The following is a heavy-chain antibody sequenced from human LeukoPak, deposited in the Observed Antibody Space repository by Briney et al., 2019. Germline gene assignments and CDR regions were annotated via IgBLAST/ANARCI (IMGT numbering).Heavy chain of an antibody. CDR2: ISSRSNYT. CDR3: ARGEEYSSSSGPVDY. J-gene: IGHJ4*02. V-gene: IGHV3-11*06. CDR1: GFTFSDDY. D-gene: IGHD6-6*01. Sequence: PGGSLRLSCAAFGFTFSDDYMSWIRQAPGKGLEWVSYISSRSNYTNYADSVKGRFTISRDNAKHSLYLQMNSLRAEDTAVYYCARGEEYSSSSGPVDYWGQGTLVTVSS.